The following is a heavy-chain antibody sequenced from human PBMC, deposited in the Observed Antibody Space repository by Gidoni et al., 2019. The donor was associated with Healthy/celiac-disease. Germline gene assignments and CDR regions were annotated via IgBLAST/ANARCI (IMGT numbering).Heavy chain of an antibody. CDR1: GGSISSYY. Sequence: QVQLQESGPGLVKPSETLSLTCTVSGGSISSYYWSWIRQPPGRGLEWIGYIYYSGSTNYNPSLKSRVTISVDTSKNQFSLKLSSVTAADTAVYYCARLSVLGPAAIRDWGQGTLVTVSS. CDR3: ARLSVLGPAAIRD. V-gene: IGHV4-59*08. CDR2: IYYSGST. D-gene: IGHD2-2*02. J-gene: IGHJ4*02.